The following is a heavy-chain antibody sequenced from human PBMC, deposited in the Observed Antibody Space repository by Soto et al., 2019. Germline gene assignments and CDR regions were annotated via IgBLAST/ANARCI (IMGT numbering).Heavy chain of an antibody. CDR3: ARGRTVRNYADDSSDYFYFFDF. Sequence: SETLSLTCTVSGDSISTYCLGWMRQSPGKELEWIGYVYYTGSTNYNPSHKSRVTISVDRSKNQFSLKLTFANAADTAVYYCARGRTVRNYADDSSDYFYFFDFWGQGTQVTVSS. D-gene: IGHD3-22*01. J-gene: IGHJ4*02. CDR1: GDSISTYC. V-gene: IGHV4-59*01. CDR2: VYYTGST.